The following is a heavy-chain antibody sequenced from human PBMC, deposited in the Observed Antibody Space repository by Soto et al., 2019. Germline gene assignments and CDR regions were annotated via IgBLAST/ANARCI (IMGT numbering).Heavy chain of an antibody. CDR1: GGSISSGGYY. J-gene: IGHJ4*02. CDR2: IYYSGST. CDR3: AREDCSGGSCYLFDY. V-gene: IGHV4-31*03. D-gene: IGHD2-15*01. Sequence: QVQLQESGPGLVKPSQTLSLTCTVSGGSISSGGYYWSWIRQHPGKGLEWIGYIYYSGSTYYNPSLKSRVTISVDTSKNQFSLKLSSVTAADTAVYYCAREDCSGGSCYLFDYWGQGTLVTVSS.